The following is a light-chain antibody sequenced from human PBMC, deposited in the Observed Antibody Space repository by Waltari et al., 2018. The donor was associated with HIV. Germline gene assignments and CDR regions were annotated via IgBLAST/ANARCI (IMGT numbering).Light chain of an antibody. J-gene: IGLJ3*02. CDR1: SSTFGSTH. CDR3: AAWDDSLSAWV. CDR2: RND. Sequence: QSVLTQPPSASGSPGQRVTISCPDSSSTFGSTHVYWYLQLPGTAPKLLMYRNDEWPSGVPDRFSGSKSGTSASLAISGLRSEDEADYYCAAWDDSLSAWVFGGGTKLTVL. V-gene: IGLV1-47*01.